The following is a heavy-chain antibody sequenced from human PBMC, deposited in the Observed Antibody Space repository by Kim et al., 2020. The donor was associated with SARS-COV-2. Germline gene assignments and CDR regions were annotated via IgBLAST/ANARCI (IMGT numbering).Heavy chain of an antibody. Sequence: SVKVSCKASGGTFSSYAISWVRQAPGQGLEWMGGIIPIFGTANYAQKFQGRVTXXADESTSTAYMXLSXXRSEDTAVYYCARGXXGTTXFTYYYGMDVWGQGXXVTVSS. CDR1: GGTFSSYA. CDR3: ARGXXGTTXFTYYYGMDV. J-gene: IGHJ6*02. D-gene: IGHD4-17*01. CDR2: IIPIFGTA. V-gene: IGHV1-69*13.